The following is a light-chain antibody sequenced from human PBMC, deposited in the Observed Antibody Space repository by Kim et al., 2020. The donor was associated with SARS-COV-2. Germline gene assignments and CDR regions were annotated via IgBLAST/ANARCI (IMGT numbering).Light chain of an antibody. CDR3: QHYKT. CDR2: KAS. CDR1: QSISNW. J-gene: IGKJ1*01. V-gene: IGKV1-5*03. Sequence: DIQMTQSPSTLSASVGDRVTITCRASQSISNWLAWYQQKPGKAPKLLIYKASSLESGVPSRFSGSGSGTEFTLTISSLQPDDFATYYCQHYKTFGQGTKVEIK.